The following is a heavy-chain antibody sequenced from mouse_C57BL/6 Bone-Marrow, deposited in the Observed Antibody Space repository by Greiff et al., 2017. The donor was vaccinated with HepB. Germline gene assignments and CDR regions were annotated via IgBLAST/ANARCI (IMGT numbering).Heavy chain of an antibody. V-gene: IGHV5-12*01. Sequence: EVKLQESGGGLVQPGGSLKLSCAASGFTFSDYYMYWVRQTPEKRLEWVAYISNGGGSTYYPDTVKGRFTISRDNAKNTLYLQMSRLKSEDTAMYYCARRDFPLYYYAMDYWGQGTSVTVSS. CDR3: ARRDFPLYYYAMDY. J-gene: IGHJ4*01. CDR1: GFTFSDYY. D-gene: IGHD6-5*01. CDR2: ISNGGGST.